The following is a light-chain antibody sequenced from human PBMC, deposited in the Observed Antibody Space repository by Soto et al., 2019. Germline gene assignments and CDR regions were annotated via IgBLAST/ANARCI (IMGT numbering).Light chain of an antibody. CDR2: AAS. V-gene: IGKV1-5*01. Sequence: DIQMTQSPSTLSASVGDRVTITCRASQSISDRLAWYRRKPGKAPKLLIYAASTLESGVSSRFSGRGSGTEFTLTINSLQPEDFATYYCQQYKSYLRTFGQGTKV. CDR1: QSISDR. CDR3: QQYKSYLRT. J-gene: IGKJ1*01.